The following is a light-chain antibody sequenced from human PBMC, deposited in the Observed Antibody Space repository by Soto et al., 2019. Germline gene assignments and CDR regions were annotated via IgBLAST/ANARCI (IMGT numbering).Light chain of an antibody. V-gene: IGKV1-39*01. CDR1: QGISSY. J-gene: IGKJ3*01. CDR2: AAS. Sequence: IRMTQSPSSLSASTGDRVTITGRASQGISSYLNWYQQKQGKAPKILIYAASSLQSGVPSRFSGSGSGTDFTLPISSLQPEDFETYYCQQSYSNPRTFGPGTQVDIK. CDR3: QQSYSNPRT.